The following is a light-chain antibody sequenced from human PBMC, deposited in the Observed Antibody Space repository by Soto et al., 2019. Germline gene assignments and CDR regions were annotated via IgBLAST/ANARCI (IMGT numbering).Light chain of an antibody. CDR2: EVS. CDR3: CSYISTSTHV. Sequence: QSALTQPASVSGSPAQSITISCTGTSSDVGGYNYVSWYQHHPGKAPKLIIYEVSYRPSGVSNRFSGSKSGNTASLPISGLQADDEADYYCCSYISTSTHVFGTGTKVTVL. V-gene: IGLV2-14*01. J-gene: IGLJ1*01. CDR1: SSDVGGYNY.